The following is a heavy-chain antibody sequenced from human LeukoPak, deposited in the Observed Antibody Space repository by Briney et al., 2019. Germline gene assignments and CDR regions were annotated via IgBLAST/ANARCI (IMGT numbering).Heavy chain of an antibody. CDR2: IGTAGDT. CDR3: ARSRFAYDSSGWYYFDY. D-gene: IGHD6-19*01. Sequence: PGGSLRLSCAASGFTFSSYDMHWVRQATGKGLEWVSAIGTAGDTYYPGSVKGRFTISRENAKNSLYLQMNSLRAGDTAVYYCARSRFAYDSSGWYYFDYWGQGTLVTVSS. CDR1: GFTFSSYD. V-gene: IGHV3-13*01. J-gene: IGHJ4*02.